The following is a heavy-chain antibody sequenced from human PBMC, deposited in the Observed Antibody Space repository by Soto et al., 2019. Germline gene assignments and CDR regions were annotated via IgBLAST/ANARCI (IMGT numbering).Heavy chain of an antibody. Sequence: PSETLSLTCTVSGGSISSYYWSWIRQPPGKGLEWIGYVYYSGTTCNPSLKSRVTISVDTSKNQVSLKVSSVTAADTAVYYCARHVYDSGSLTWFDPWGQGTLVTVSS. CDR1: GGSISSYY. J-gene: IGHJ5*02. D-gene: IGHD3-10*01. CDR3: ARHVYDSGSLTWFDP. V-gene: IGHV4-59*08. CDR2: VYYSGT.